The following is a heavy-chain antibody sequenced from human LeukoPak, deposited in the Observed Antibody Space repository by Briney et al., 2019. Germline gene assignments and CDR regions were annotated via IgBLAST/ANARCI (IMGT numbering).Heavy chain of an antibody. CDR3: ARVSRELLWFGELNP. D-gene: IGHD3-10*01. J-gene: IGHJ5*02. V-gene: IGHV3-21*01. CDR2: ISSSSSYI. Sequence: GGSLRLSCAASGFTVSSNYMSWVRQAPGKGLEWVSSISSSSSYIYYADSVKGRFTISRDNAKNSLYLQMNSLRAEDTAVYYCARVSRELLWFGELNPWGQGTLVTVSS. CDR1: GFTVSSNY.